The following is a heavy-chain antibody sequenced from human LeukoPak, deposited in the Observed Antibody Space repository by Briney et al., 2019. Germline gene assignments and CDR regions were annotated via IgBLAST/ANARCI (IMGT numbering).Heavy chain of an antibody. D-gene: IGHD3-10*01. CDR3: ARGTARSWLGELPNYYYYYGMDV. J-gene: IGHJ6*02. V-gene: IGHV4-34*01. Sequence: SETLSLTCAVYGGSFSGYYWSWIRQPPGKGLEWIGEINHSGSTNYNPSLKSRVTISVDTSKNQFSLKLSSVTAADTAVYYCARGTARSWLGELPNYYYYYGMDVWGQGTTVTVSS. CDR2: INHSGST. CDR1: GGSFSGYY.